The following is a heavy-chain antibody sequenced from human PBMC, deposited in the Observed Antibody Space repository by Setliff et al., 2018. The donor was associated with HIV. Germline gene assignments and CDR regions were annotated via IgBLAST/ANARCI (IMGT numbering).Heavy chain of an antibody. V-gene: IGHV4-39*01. J-gene: IGHJ4*02. CDR3: ARLLLVPITFDY. D-gene: IGHD2-15*01. CDR2: IYYSGST. CDR1: GDSISSRSYY. Sequence: SETLSLTCTVSGDSISSRSYYWGWIRQPPGKGLEWIGIIYYSGSTYYNPFLKSRVTISIDTPTNQFSLRLNTVTAADTAVYYCARLLLVPITFDYWGQGTLVTVSS.